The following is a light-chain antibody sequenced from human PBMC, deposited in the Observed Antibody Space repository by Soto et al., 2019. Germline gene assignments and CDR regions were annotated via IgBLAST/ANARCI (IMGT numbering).Light chain of an antibody. V-gene: IGKV3-20*01. CDR3: QQYGSSLQT. CDR1: QSVSSSY. CDR2: GAS. Sequence: EIVLTQSPVTLSLSPGERATLSCRASQSVSSSYLAWYQQKPGQAPRLLIYGASSRATGIPDRFSGSGSGTDFTLTISRLEPEDFAVYYCQQYGSSLQTFGQGTKV. J-gene: IGKJ1*01.